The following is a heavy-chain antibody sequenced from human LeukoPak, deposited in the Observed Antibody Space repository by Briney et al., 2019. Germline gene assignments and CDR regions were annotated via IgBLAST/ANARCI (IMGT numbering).Heavy chain of an antibody. Sequence: GGSLRLSCAASGFTFSSYWMTWFRQAPGKGLEWVANIIEDGSGKFYLDSVKGRFTISRDNAKNSLNLQMITLRADDTAVYYCARDSSRASGSSNDCWGQGTLVTVSS. J-gene: IGHJ4*02. CDR2: IIEDGSGK. CDR1: GFTFSSYW. V-gene: IGHV3-7*04. CDR3: ARDSSRASGSSNDC. D-gene: IGHD3-10*01.